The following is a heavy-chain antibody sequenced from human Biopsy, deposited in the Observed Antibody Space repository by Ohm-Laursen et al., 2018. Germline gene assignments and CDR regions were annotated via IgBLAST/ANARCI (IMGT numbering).Heavy chain of an antibody. Sequence: GTLSLTCAVYDGSFSGYYWSWIRQPPGKGLEWIGEINHSGSTNYNPSLKSRVTISVDTSKNQFSLKLSSVTAADTAVYYCARGRLRAVARFDYWGQGTLVTVSS. V-gene: IGHV4-34*01. CDR1: DGSFSGYY. CDR3: ARGRLRAVARFDY. CDR2: INHSGST. D-gene: IGHD6-19*01. J-gene: IGHJ4*02.